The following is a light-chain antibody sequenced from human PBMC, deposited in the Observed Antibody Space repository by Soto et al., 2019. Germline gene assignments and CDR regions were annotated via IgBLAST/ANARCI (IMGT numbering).Light chain of an antibody. J-gene: IGKJ4*01. Sequence: HMTPSPSSRSASVGDSVPITCQASQDISNYLDWYQQKPGKAPKLLIYDASNLETGVPSRFSGSGSGTDFTFTISSLQPEDIATYYCQQYGNFPLTFGGGTKVDIK. CDR3: QQYGNFPLT. V-gene: IGKV1-33*01. CDR2: DAS. CDR1: QDISNY.